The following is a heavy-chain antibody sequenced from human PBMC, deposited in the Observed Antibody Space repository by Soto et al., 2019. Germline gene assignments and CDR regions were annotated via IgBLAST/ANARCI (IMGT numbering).Heavy chain of an antibody. CDR2: ISAYNGNI. J-gene: IGHJ4*02. D-gene: IGHD6-13*01. Sequence: ASVKGSCKASAYTFTNDGISWGRQAPGQGLEWMGWISAYNGNINYAQKFRGRVTITTDTSTSSAYLEVRSLRSDDTAVYYCARRGSSWNLREFDSGSQGTLVTVSS. CDR1: AYTFTNDG. CDR3: ARRGSSWNLREFDS. V-gene: IGHV1-18*01.